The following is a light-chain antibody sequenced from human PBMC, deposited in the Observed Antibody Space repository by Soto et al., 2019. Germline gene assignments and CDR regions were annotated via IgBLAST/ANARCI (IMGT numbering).Light chain of an antibody. CDR2: GAS. CDR1: QSVSSN. CDR3: QQYNNCPQP. J-gene: IGKJ1*01. V-gene: IGKV3-15*01. Sequence: EIVMTQSPATLSVSPGERATLSCRASQSVSSNLAWYQQKPGQAPRLLIYGASTRATGIPARFSGSGSGTEFTLTISSLQSEDFAVYYCQQYNNCPQPFGQGTKVEI.